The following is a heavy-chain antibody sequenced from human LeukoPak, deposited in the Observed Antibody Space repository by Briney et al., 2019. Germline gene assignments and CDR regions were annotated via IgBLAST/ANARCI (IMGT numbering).Heavy chain of an antibody. CDR3: ATEVGGYSSSWYS. CDR1: GFTFSDFW. D-gene: IGHD6-13*01. CDR2: IRYDGSNK. V-gene: IGHV3-30*02. Sequence: GGSLRLSCAGSGFTFSDFWMTWVRQTPGKGLEWVSFIRYDGSNKYYVDSVKGRFTISRDNSKNTLYLQMNSLRAEDTAVYYCATEVGGYSSSWYSWGQGTLVTVSS. J-gene: IGHJ4*02.